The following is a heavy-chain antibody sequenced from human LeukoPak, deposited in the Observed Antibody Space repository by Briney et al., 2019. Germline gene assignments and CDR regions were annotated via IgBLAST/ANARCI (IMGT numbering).Heavy chain of an antibody. J-gene: IGHJ3*02. D-gene: IGHD4-11*01. V-gene: IGHV1-46*01. CDR1: GYTFTSYY. CDR2: INPSGGST. CDR3: AREAYYSNYNDAFDI. Sequence: ASVKVSCKASGYTFTSYYMHWVRQAPGQGLEWMGIINPSGGSTGYAQKFQGRVTMTRDTSTSTVYMELSSLRSGDTAVYYCAREAYYSNYNDAFDIWGQGTMVTVSS.